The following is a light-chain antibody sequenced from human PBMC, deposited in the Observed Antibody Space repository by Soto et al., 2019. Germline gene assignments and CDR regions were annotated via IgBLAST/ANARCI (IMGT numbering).Light chain of an antibody. Sequence: DIQMTQSPSSLSASVGDRVTITCRASQSISNYLNWYQQKPGKAPKLLIYAAYSLQSGVPSRFSGSGSGTDFTLTISSLQPEDFATYSCQQSYTTLFTFGPGTNVDI. CDR3: QQSYTTLFT. J-gene: IGKJ3*01. V-gene: IGKV1-39*01. CDR1: QSISNY. CDR2: AAY.